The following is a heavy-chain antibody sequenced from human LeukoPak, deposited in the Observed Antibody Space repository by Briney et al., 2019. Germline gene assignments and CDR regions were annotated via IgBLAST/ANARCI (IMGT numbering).Heavy chain of an antibody. J-gene: IGHJ4*02. CDR3: ARDSSGPPDY. CDR1: GFTFSNYA. V-gene: IGHV3-23*01. Sequence: GGSLRLSCAASGFTFSNYAMSWLRQAPGKGLEWVSTIGNSGGSTYYADSVKGRFTISRDNAKNSLYLQMNSLRAEDTAVYYCARDSSGPPDYWGQGTLVTVSS. CDR2: IGNSGGST. D-gene: IGHD3-22*01.